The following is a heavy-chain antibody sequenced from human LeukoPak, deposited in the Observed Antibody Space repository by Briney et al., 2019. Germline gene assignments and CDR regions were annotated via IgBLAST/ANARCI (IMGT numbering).Heavy chain of an antibody. CDR2: IYNSGST. CDR1: GGSISSYY. V-gene: IGHV4-4*07. CDR3: ARKGILLWFGEYPLDY. J-gene: IGHJ4*02. D-gene: IGHD3-10*01. Sequence: SETLSLTCTVSGGSISSYYWSWIRQPAGRRLEWIGPIYNSGSTNYNPSLKSRVTISVDTSKNQFSLKLSSVTAADTAVYYCARKGILLWFGEYPLDYWGQGTLVTVSS.